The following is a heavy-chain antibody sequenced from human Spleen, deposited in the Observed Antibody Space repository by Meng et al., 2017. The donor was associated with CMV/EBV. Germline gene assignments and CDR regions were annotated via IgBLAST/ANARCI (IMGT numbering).Heavy chain of an antibody. Sequence: VASGFTFSGSAMHWVRQASGKGLEWVGRIRSKANSNATAYAASVKGRFTISRDDSKNTTYLQMNSLKSEDTAVYYCARDSGYGAVDYWGQGTLVTVSS. J-gene: IGHJ4*02. D-gene: IGHD5-12*01. V-gene: IGHV3-73*01. CDR3: ARDSGYGAVDY. CDR2: IRSKANSNAT. CDR1: GFTFSGSA.